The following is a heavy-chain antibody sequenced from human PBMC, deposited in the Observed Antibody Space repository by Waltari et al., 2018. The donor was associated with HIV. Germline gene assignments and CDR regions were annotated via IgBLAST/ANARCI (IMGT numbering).Heavy chain of an antibody. CDR3: ARHSSPPTMYYFDY. CDR2: INHSGST. V-gene: IGHV4-34*01. CDR1: GGSFSGSY. D-gene: IGHD2-15*01. Sequence: QVQLQQWGAGLLKPSEPLSPTCAVYGGSFSGSYCCWIRQPPGKGLEWMGEINHSGSTNYNPSLKSRVTISVDTSKNQFSLKLSSVTAADTAVYYCARHSSPPTMYYFDYWGQGTLVTVSS. J-gene: IGHJ4*02.